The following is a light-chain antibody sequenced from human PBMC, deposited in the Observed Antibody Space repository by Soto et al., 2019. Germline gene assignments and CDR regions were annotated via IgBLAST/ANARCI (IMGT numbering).Light chain of an antibody. V-gene: IGLV2-14*03. CDR2: DVS. CDR3: SSYIPNNSTYV. Sequence: QSVLNQPASVSGSPGQSITISCTGTSSDVGGYNYVSWYQHHPGKAPKRMIHDVSNRPSGVSNRFSGSKSGNTASLTISGLQAEDEADYYCSSYIPNNSTYVFGTGTKVPS. J-gene: IGLJ1*01. CDR1: SSDVGGYNY.